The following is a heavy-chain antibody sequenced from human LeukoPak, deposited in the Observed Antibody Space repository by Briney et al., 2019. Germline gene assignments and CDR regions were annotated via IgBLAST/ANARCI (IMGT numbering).Heavy chain of an antibody. J-gene: IGHJ4*02. D-gene: IGHD6-19*01. V-gene: IGHV3-23*01. CDR2: ITAGGTGT. CDR1: GFTFSTSD. CDR3: ARIKGRLENTSGWYGFAY. Sequence: GGSLRLSCEGSGFTFSTSDMNWARQAPGKGLEWVSAITAGGTGTKYADSVTGRFTISRDNSKNTLFLQMNSLRVEDTAVYYCARIKGRLENTSGWYGFAYWGQGSLVTVSS.